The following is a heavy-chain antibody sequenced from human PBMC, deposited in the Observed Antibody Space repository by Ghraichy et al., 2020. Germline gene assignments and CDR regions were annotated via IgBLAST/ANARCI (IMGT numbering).Heavy chain of an antibody. CDR1: GFTFSSYW. V-gene: IGHV3-74*01. CDR2: ISTDGSRT. D-gene: IGHD2-2*02. CDR3: ARDPYCSSTNCYTGSWFDP. Sequence: GVLRLSCAASGFTFSSYWMHWVRQAPGKGLVWVSSISTDGSRTSYADSVKGRFTISRDNAKNTLYLQMNSLRAEDTAVYYCARDPYCSSTNCYTGSWFDPWGLGTLVTVSS. J-gene: IGHJ5*02.